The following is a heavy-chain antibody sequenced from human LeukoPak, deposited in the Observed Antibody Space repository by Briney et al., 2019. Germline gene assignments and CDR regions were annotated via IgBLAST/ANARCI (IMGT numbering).Heavy chain of an antibody. V-gene: IGHV4-59*01. CDR2: IYYSGST. Sequence: KPSETLSLTCTVSGGSIRSYYWSGIRQPPGRGLEWIGYIYYSGSTNDNPSLKSRVTISVDTSKNQFSLKLSSVTAADTAVYYCARAPGGYGSGSRGAFDIWGQGTMVTVSS. CDR1: GGSIRSYY. J-gene: IGHJ3*02. D-gene: IGHD3-10*01. CDR3: ARAPGGYGSGSRGAFDI.